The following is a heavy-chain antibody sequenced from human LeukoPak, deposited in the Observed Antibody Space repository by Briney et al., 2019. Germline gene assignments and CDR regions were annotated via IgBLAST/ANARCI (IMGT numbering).Heavy chain of an antibody. V-gene: IGHV3-11*04. J-gene: IGHJ4*02. CDR1: GFTFSDYY. CDR2: ISSSGSTI. CDR3: ARVLYSSGWYADY. Sequence: PGGSLRLSCAAAGFTFSDYYMSWIRQAPGKGLEWVSYISSSGSTIYYADSVKGRFTISRDNAKNSLYLQMNSLRAEDTAVYYCARVLYSSGWYADYWGQGTLVTVSS. D-gene: IGHD6-19*01.